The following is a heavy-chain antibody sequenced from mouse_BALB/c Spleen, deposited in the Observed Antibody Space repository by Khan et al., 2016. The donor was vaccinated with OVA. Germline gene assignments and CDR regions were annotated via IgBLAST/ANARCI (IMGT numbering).Heavy chain of an antibody. CDR2: INPNNGGT. CDR3: TRSGYGSFAY. D-gene: IGHD2-2*01. J-gene: IGHJ3*01. Sequence: QVHVKQSGAELVKPGASVKLSCKASGYTFTSYYIYWVKQRPGQGLEWIGEINPNNGGTNFNEKFKSKATLTVDKSSSTAYMQLSSLTSEDSAVYYCTRSGYGSFAYWGQGTLVTVSA. CDR1: GYTFTSYY. V-gene: IGHV1S81*02.